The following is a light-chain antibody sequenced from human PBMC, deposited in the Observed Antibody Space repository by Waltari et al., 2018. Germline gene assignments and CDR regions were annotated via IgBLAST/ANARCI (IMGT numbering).Light chain of an antibody. Sequence: EIELTQSPATLSLSPGERATLSCWASQNIGRHLAWYQQRPGQAPSLVIYDASNRATGIPARFSGSGSGTDFTLTISSLEPEDFAVYYCQQRSTWPLTFGGGTKVDIK. J-gene: IGKJ4*01. CDR1: QNIGRH. CDR2: DAS. CDR3: QQRSTWPLT. V-gene: IGKV3-11*01.